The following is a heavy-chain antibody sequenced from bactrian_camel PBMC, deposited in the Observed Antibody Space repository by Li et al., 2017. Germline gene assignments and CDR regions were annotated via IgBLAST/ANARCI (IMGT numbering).Heavy chain of an antibody. D-gene: IGHD1*01. CDR2: VDREGDSS. CDR3: AADPLLWVGYGDSPLRYNYFRF. J-gene: IGHJ6*01. Sequence: HVQLVESGGGLVQPGGSLRLSCVASGVIFDKTYFSWVRLLPGKGLEWVGSVDREGDSSSYHDSVKGRFTISKDLSKNTVYQQMNTLKSEDTAMYYCAADPLLWVGYGDSPLRYNYFRFWGQGTQVTVS. V-gene: IGHV3-2*01. CDR1: GVIFDKTY.